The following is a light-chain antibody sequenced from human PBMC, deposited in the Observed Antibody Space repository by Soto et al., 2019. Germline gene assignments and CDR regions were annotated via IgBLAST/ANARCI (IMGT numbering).Light chain of an antibody. V-gene: IGKV1-5*03. CDR2: KAS. CDR3: QHCNSYSEA. Sequence: DIQMTQSPSTLSGSVGDRVTITCRASQTISSWLAWYQQKPGKAPKLLIYKASTLKSGVPSRFSGSGSGTEFTLIISSLQPDDFSTYYCQHCNSYSEAFGQGTKVDSK. CDR1: QTISSW. J-gene: IGKJ1*01.